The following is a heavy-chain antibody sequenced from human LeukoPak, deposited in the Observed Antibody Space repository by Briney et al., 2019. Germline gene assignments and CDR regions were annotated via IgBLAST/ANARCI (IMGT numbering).Heavy chain of an antibody. CDR2: ISWNSGSI. D-gene: IGHD1-26*01. Sequence: PGGSLRLSCAASGFTFYVYAMHWVRQAPGKGLEWVSGISWNSGSIGYADSVKGRFTISRDNAKNSLYLQMNSLRAEDTALYYCAKDYVISGSQGSLEYWGQGTLVTVSS. J-gene: IGHJ4*02. CDR3: AKDYVISGSQGSLEY. CDR1: GFTFYVYA. V-gene: IGHV3-9*01.